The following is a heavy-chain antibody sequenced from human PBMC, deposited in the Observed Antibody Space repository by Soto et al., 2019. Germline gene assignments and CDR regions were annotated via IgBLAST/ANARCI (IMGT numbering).Heavy chain of an antibody. CDR1: GFTFSGYA. CDR2: ISYVGSNQ. V-gene: IGHV3-30*18. J-gene: IGHJ4*02. Sequence: PGGSLRLSCAGSGFTFSGYAMTWVRQAPGKGLEWVALISYVGSNQYYADSVKGRFTISRDNSKNTLFLQMNSLRADDTAVYYCAKDQASGQGSFDSWGQGTLVTVSS. CDR3: AKDQASGQGSFDS.